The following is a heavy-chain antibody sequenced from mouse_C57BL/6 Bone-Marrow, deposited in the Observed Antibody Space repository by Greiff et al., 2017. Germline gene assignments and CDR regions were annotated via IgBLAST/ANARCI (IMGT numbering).Heavy chain of an antibody. V-gene: IGHV1-63*01. Sequence: QVQLQQSGAELVRPGTSVQMSCKASGYTFTNYWIGWAKQRPGHGLEWIGDIYPGGGYTNYNEKFKGKATLTADQPSSTAYMQFSSLTSDDSAIYYCALCGSSLYYYAMDYWGQGTSVTVSS. CDR1: GYTFTNYW. D-gene: IGHD1-1*01. CDR2: IYPGGGYT. CDR3: ALCGSSLYYYAMDY. J-gene: IGHJ4*01.